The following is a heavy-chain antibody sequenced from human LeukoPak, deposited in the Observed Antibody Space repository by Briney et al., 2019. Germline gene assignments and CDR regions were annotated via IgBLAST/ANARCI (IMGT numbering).Heavy chain of an antibody. CDR3: ARRPLSTGYFDL. D-gene: IGHD2-8*02. J-gene: IGHJ2*01. CDR1: GGSISSYY. CDR2: IYYSGST. V-gene: IGHV4-59*08. Sequence: SETLSLTCTVSGGSISSYYWSWIRQPPGKGLEWIGYIYYSGSTNYNPSLKSRVTISVDTSKNQFSLKLSSVTAADTAVYCCARRPLSTGYFDLWGRGTLVTVSS.